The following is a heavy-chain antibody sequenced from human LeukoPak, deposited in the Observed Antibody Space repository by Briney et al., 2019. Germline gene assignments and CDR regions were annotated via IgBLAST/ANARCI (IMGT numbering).Heavy chain of an antibody. Sequence: SGTLSLTCAVSGGSISSGGYWSWVRQPPGKGLEWIGQIYISGSTNYNPSLDSRVTMSLDKSRNQLSLRLKSMTAADTAVYYCARGGPYYGDYFVFDYWGQGTLVTVSS. CDR1: GGSISSGGY. CDR3: ARGGPYYGDYFVFDY. D-gene: IGHD4-17*01. J-gene: IGHJ4*02. CDR2: IYISGST. V-gene: IGHV4-4*02.